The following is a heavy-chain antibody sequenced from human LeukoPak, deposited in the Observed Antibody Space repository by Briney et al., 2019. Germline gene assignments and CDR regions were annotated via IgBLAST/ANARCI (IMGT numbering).Heavy chain of an antibody. CDR1: GFTFSGYT. J-gene: IGHJ3*02. Sequence: GGSLRLSCAASGFTFSGYTMNWVRQAPGKGLEWVSSISRSSSYIYYADSMEGRLSISRDNAKNSLYLQVNSLRADDTAVYYCARCVETAMTGCAFDIWGQGTMVTVSS. CDR2: ISRSSSYI. V-gene: IGHV3-21*01. CDR3: ARCVETAMTGCAFDI. D-gene: IGHD5-18*01.